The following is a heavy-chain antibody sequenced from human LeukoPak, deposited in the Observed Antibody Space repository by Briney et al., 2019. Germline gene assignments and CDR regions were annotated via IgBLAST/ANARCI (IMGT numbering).Heavy chain of an antibody. CDR2: INPSGGTT. CDR1: GYTFTSYY. V-gene: IGHV1-46*01. Sequence: ASVKVSCKASGYTFTSYYMHWVRQAPGQGLEWMGLINPSGGTTRYAQKFQGRVTMTRDLSTSTDYMELSSLRSDDTAVYFCARAAWQRGYFDYWGQGTLVTVSS. D-gene: IGHD6-25*01. J-gene: IGHJ4*02. CDR3: ARAAWQRGYFDY.